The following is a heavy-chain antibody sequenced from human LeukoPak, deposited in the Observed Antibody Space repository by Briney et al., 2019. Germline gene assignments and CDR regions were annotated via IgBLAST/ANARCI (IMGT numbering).Heavy chain of an antibody. CDR3: ARHGMVGATKHFDY. CDR1: GFTFTNYW. Sequence: GESLKISCKGSGFTFTNYWIAWVRQMPGKGLEWMGIIYPGDSETRYSPSFQGQVTISADKSISTAYLQWSSLKASDTAMYYCARHGMVGATKHFDYWGQGTLVTVSS. D-gene: IGHD1-26*01. V-gene: IGHV5-51*01. CDR2: IYPGDSET. J-gene: IGHJ4*02.